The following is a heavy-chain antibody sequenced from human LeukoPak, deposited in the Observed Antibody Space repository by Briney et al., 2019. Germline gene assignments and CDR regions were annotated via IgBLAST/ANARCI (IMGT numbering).Heavy chain of an antibody. V-gene: IGHV3-23*01. D-gene: IGHD2-2*02. CDR3: AKSLAVPAAIRGMGDYYYYMDV. CDR2: ISGSGGST. J-gene: IGHJ6*03. Sequence: PGGSLRLSCAASGFTFSSYAMSWVRQAPGKGLEWVSAISGSGGSTYYADSVKGRFTISRDNSKNTLYLQMNSLRAEDTAVYYCAKSLAVPAAIRGMGDYYYYMDVWGKGTTVTVSS. CDR1: GFTFSSYA.